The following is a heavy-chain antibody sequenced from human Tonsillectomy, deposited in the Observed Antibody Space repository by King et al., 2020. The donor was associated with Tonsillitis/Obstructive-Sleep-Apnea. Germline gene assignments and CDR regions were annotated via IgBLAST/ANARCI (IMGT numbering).Heavy chain of an antibody. CDR3: AKDLGGYGLGHDAFDL. CDR2: ISGSGGST. CDR1: GFTFSSYA. J-gene: IGHJ3*01. D-gene: IGHD3-10*01. V-gene: IGHV3-23*04. Sequence: VQLVESGGGLVQPGGSLRLSCAASGFTFSSYAMSWVRQAPGKGLEWVSAISGSGGSTYYADSVKGRFTISRDNSKNTLYLPMNSLRAEDTAVYYCAKDLGGYGLGHDAFDLWGQGTMVTVSS.